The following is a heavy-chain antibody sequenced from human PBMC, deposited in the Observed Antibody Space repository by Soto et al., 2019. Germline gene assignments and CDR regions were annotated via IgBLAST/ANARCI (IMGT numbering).Heavy chain of an antibody. Sequence: QVQLQESGPGLVKPSETLSLTCNVSGGSVSSGHYYWSWIRQSPGKGLEWIAYIYASGTTDYNPSLKSLVTIPVDTSKNQFFLKLTSVTAADTAVYYCTRTGRGGGHWGQGTLVSVSS. CDR3: TRTGRGGGH. D-gene: IGHD3-16*01. V-gene: IGHV4-61*01. CDR1: GGSVSSGHYY. J-gene: IGHJ4*02. CDR2: IYASGTT.